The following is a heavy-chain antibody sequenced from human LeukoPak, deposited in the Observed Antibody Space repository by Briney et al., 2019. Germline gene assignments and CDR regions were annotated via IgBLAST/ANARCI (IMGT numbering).Heavy chain of an antibody. CDR2: IKQDGSET. V-gene: IGHV3-7*01. J-gene: IGHJ4*02. Sequence: GGCLRLSCAASGFTFTTYWMTWVRQAPGKGLEWVANIKQDGSETHYADSVRGRFTISRDNANNSLFLQMSSLIVDDTAVYYCARECLSDYGGSYCCDWGQGILVTVSS. D-gene: IGHD1-26*01. CDR1: GFTFTTYW. CDR3: ARECLSDYGGSYCCD.